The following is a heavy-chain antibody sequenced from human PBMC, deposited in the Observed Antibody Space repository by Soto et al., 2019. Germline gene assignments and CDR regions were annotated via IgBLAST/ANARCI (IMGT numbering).Heavy chain of an antibody. Sequence: SCAASGFTFSSYGMHWVRQAPGKGLEWVAVISYDGSNKYYADSVKGRFTISRDNSKNTLYLQMNSLRAEDTAVYYCAKDGKNSGSYYYYYYYGMDVWGQGTTVTVSS. CDR2: ISYDGSNK. CDR3: AKDGKNSGSYYYYYYYGMDV. CDR1: GFTFSSYG. J-gene: IGHJ6*02. V-gene: IGHV3-30*18. D-gene: IGHD1-26*01.